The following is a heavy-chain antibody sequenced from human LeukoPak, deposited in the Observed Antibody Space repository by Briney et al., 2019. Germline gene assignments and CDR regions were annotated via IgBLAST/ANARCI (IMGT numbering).Heavy chain of an antibody. CDR3: AKEAVNNYADY. Sequence: GGSLRLSCVASGFTFSNYAMSWVRQAPGKGLEWVSAISGSGDNTYYADSVKGRFTISRDNSKNTLYVQMNSLRAEDTAVYYCAKEAVNNYADYWGQGTLVTVSS. J-gene: IGHJ4*02. D-gene: IGHD2-2*01. V-gene: IGHV3-23*01. CDR1: GFTFSNYA. CDR2: ISGSGDNT.